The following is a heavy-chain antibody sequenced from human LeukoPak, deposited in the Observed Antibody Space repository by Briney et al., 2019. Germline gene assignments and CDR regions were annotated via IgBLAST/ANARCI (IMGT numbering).Heavy chain of an antibody. D-gene: IGHD3-16*01. J-gene: IGHJ5*02. Sequence: PSETLSLTCSLSGDSITTNSYWSGWLRQSPGKGLAWIGSIYSSWNSYYNPAVKTRATMSPDTSKNQYSLGLTSVTAADTAIYYCARRGICDLQIGNWFDPWGQGILVIVSS. CDR3: ARRGICDLQIGNWFDP. CDR2: IYSSWNS. V-gene: IGHV4-39*01. CDR1: GDSITTNSYW.